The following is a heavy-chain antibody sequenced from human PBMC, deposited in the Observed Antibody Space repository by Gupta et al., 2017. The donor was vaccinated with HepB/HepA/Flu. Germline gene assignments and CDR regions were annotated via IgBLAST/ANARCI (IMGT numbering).Heavy chain of an antibody. D-gene: IGHD6-13*01. CDR2: LRGSDGST. CDR3: AKPSSISSGWFWEYEY. J-gene: IGHJ4*02. V-gene: IGHV3-23*01. CDR1: GFTFSSFA. Sequence: EVQLLESGGGLVQPGGSLRLSCAASGFTFSSFALGWVRQAPGKGLEWVSSLRGSDGSTYYADSVKGRFTISRDISKNTLFLQMNGLRAEDTARYYCAKPSSISSGWFWEYEYWGQGILVTVSS.